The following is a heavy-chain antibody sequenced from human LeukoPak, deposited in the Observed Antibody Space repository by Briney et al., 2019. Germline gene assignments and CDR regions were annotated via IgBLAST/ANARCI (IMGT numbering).Heavy chain of an antibody. V-gene: IGHV3-23*01. D-gene: IGHD5-24*01. J-gene: IGHJ4*02. CDR3: AKSHSEAQRGYFDY. CDR1: GLTLSNYG. Sequence: GGSLRLSCVVSGLTLSNYGMSWVRQAPGKGLEWVSGISERGGSTNYADSVKGRFTISRDNSRDTLYVQMHSLRAEDAAVYYCAKSHSEAQRGYFDYWGQGTLVTVSS. CDR2: ISERGGST.